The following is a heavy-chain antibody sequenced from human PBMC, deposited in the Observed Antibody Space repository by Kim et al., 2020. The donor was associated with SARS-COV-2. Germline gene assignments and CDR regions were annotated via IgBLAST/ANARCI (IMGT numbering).Heavy chain of an antibody. CDR3: ARVRTSGFVGIVLDFDY. V-gene: IGHV1-2*02. J-gene: IGHJ4*02. D-gene: IGHD2-21*01. Sequence: ASVKVSCKASGYTFTGYYMQWVRQAPGQGLAWMGWINPNTGGTNYAQKFQGRVTMTRDTSISTAYMELSRLRSDDTAVYFCARVRTSGFVGIVLDFDYWGQGTLVTVSS. CDR2: INPNTGGT. CDR1: GYTFTGYY.